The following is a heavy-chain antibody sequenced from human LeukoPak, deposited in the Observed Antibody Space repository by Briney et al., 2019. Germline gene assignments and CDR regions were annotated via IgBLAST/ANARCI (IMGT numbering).Heavy chain of an antibody. V-gene: IGHV3-11*01. J-gene: IGHJ6*03. CDR2: ISSSGSTI. D-gene: IGHD3-10*01. CDR3: AREYQLTYYYGSGSPGYYMDV. Sequence: GGSLRLSCAASGFTSSDYYMSWIRQAPGKGLEWVSYISSSGSTIYYADPVKGRFTISRDNAKNSLYLQMNSLRAEDTAVYYCAREYQLTYYYGSGSPGYYMDVWGKGTTVTISS. CDR1: GFTSSDYY.